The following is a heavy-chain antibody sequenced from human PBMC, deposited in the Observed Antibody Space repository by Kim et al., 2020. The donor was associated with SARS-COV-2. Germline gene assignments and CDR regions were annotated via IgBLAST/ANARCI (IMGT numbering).Heavy chain of an antibody. CDR1: GGSISSYY. CDR2: IYYSGST. D-gene: IGHD6-13*01. J-gene: IGHJ6*02. CDR3: ARGLGSSWATYYYYYGMDV. Sequence: SETLSLTCTVSGGSISSYYWSWIRQPPGKGLEWIGYIYYSGSTNYNPSLKSRVTISVDTSKNQFSLKLSSVTAADTAVYYCARGLGSSWATYYYYYGMDVWGQGTTVTVSS. V-gene: IGHV4-59*01.